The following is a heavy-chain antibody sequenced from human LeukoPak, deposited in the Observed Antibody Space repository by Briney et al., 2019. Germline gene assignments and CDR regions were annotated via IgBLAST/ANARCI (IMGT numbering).Heavy chain of an antibody. J-gene: IGHJ4*02. D-gene: IGHD3-22*01. V-gene: IGHV1-24*01. CDR3: ATDRRVSGYTDFDY. CDR2: FDPEDGET. CDR1: GYTLTELS. Sequence: GASVKVSCKVSGYTLTELSMHWVRQAPGKGLEWMGGFDPEDGETIYAQKFQGRVTMTEDTSTDTAYMELSSLRSEDTAVYYCATDRRVSGYTDFDYWGQGTLVTVSS.